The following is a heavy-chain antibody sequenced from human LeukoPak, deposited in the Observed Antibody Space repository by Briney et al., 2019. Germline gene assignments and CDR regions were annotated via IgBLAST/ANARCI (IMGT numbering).Heavy chain of an antibody. V-gene: IGHV3-43*02. CDR3: AKDRDPYYYGSGSYIGT. D-gene: IGHD3-10*01. J-gene: IGHJ4*02. Sequence: PGGSLRLSCAASGFTFGDYAMHWVRQAPGKGLEWVSPISGDGGCTYYADSVKGRFTISRDNSKNSLYLQMNSLRTEDTALYYCAKDRDPYYYGSGSYIGTWGQGTLVTASS. CDR1: GFTFGDYA. CDR2: ISGDGGCT.